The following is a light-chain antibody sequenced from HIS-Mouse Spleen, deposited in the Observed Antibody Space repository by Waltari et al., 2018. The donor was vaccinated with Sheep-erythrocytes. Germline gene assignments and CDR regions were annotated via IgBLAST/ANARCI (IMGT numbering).Light chain of an antibody. J-gene: IGKJ4*01. CDR3: QQYYSTLT. Sequence: VLTQPPSASGTPGQRVTINCKSSQSVLYSSNNKNYLAWYQQKPGQPPKLLIYGASTRESGVPDRFSGSGSGTDFTLTISSLQAEDVAVYYCQQYYSTLTFGGGTKVEIK. CDR1: QSVLYSSNNKNY. CDR2: GAS. V-gene: IGKV4-1*01.